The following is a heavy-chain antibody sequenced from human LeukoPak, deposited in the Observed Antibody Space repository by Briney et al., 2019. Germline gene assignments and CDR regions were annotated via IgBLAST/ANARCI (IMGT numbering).Heavy chain of an antibody. CDR2: IYYSGST. V-gene: IGHV4-59*01. Sequence: SETLSLTCTVSGGSISSYYWSWIRQPPGKGLEWIGYIYYSGSTNYNPSLKSRVTISVDTSKNQFSLKLSSVTAADTAVYYCARDKYYYDTSYWYFDLWGRGTLVIVSS. CDR3: ARDKYYYDTSYWYFDL. CDR1: GGSISSYY. J-gene: IGHJ2*01. D-gene: IGHD3-22*01.